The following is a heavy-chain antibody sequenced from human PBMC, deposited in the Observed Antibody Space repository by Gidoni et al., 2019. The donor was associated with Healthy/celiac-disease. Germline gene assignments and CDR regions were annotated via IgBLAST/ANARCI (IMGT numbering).Heavy chain of an antibody. CDR1: GFTLSSYA. CDR3: AKDLGYSSGWGFDY. CDR2: ISGSGGST. D-gene: IGHD6-19*01. J-gene: IGHJ4*02. V-gene: IGHV3-23*01. Sequence: EVQLLESGGGLVQPGGALRLSCAASGFTLSSYAMSWVRQAPGKGLEWVSAISGSGGSTYYADSVKVRFTISRDNSKNTLYLQMNSLRAEDTAVYYCAKDLGYSSGWGFDYWGQGTLVTVSS.